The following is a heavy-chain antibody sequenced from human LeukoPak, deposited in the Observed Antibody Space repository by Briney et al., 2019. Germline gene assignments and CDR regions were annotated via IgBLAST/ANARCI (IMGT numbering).Heavy chain of an antibody. CDR1: GGSISSGDYY. CDR3: ARVGLVEGYYYGSGSPSANWFDP. CDR2: IYYSGST. Sequence: SETLSLTCTVSGGSISSGDYYWSWIRQPPGKGLEWIGYIYYSGSTYYNPSLKSRVTISVDTSKNQFSLKLSSVTAADTAVYYCARVGLVEGYYYGSGSPSANWFDPWGQGTLVTVSS. J-gene: IGHJ5*02. D-gene: IGHD3-10*01. V-gene: IGHV4-30-4*01.